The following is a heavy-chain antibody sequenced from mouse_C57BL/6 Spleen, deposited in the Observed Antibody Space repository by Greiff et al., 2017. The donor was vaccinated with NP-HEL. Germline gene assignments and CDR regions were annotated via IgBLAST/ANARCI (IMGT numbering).Heavy chain of an antibody. CDR3: AKDGSSYYFDY. V-gene: IGHV5-17*01. J-gene: IGHJ2*01. CDR1: GFTFSDYG. Sequence: DVKLVESGGGLVKPGGSLKLSCAASGFTFSDYGMHWVRQAPEKGLEWVAYISSGSSTIYYADTVKGRFTISRDNAKNTLFLQMTSLRSEDTAMYYCAKDGSSYYFDYWGQGTTLTVSS. D-gene: IGHD1-1*01. CDR2: ISSGSSTI.